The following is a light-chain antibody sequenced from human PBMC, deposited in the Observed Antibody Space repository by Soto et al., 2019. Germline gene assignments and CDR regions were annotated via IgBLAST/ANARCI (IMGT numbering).Light chain of an antibody. CDR1: QGITDD. Sequence: AIQLTQSPSSLSASVGDRVTITCRASQGITDDLGWYQQKPGKAPKLLIYAASSLQSGVPSRFSGSGSGTAFTLTISSLQPEDFATYYCLQNFNFPWTFGPGTRVEIK. J-gene: IGKJ1*01. V-gene: IGKV1-6*01. CDR3: LQNFNFPWT. CDR2: AAS.